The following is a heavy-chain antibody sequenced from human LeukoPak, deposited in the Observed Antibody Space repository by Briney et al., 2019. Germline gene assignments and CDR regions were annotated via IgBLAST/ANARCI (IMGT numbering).Heavy chain of an antibody. CDR1: GGSISIYY. V-gene: IGHV4-4*07. J-gene: IGHJ6*03. CDR3: GRESSGTYYNPLGYMDV. D-gene: IGHD3-10*01. CDR2: IFTSGIT. Sequence: SETLSLTCTVSGGSISIYYWNWIRQPAGKGLEWIGRIFTSGITNYNPSLKSRVTMSVDTSKNQFSLNLSSVTAADTAVCYCGRESSGTYYNPLGYMDVWGKGTTVTVSS.